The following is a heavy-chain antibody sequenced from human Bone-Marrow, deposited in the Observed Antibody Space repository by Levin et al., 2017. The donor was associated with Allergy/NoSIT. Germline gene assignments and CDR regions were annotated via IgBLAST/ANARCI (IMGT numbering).Heavy chain of an antibody. CDR3: ARRYPNNSEGLDV. V-gene: IGHV5-51*01. J-gene: IGHJ3*01. CDR1: GYTFTTYW. Sequence: PGGSLRLSCKVSGYTFTTYWIGWVRQVPGKGLEWMGMIYPGDSDSRYSPSFQGQVTFSADKSHSTAYLQWSSLKASDTAIYYCARRYPNNSEGLDVWGQGTMVTVSS. CDR2: IYPGDSDS. D-gene: IGHD5-18*01.